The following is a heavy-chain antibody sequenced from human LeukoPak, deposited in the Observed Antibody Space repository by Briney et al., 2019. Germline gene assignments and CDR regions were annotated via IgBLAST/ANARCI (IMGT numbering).Heavy chain of an antibody. CDR3: ATSYYGSGSYWFPFDP. CDR2: IYTSGST. CDR1: GGSISSGSYY. Sequence: PSQTLSLTCTVSGGSISSGSYYWSRIRQPAGKGLEWIGRIYTSGSTNYNPSLKSRVTISVDTSKNQFSLKLSSVTAADTAVYYCATSYYGSGSYWFPFDPWGQGTLVTVSS. D-gene: IGHD3-10*01. V-gene: IGHV4-61*02. J-gene: IGHJ5*02.